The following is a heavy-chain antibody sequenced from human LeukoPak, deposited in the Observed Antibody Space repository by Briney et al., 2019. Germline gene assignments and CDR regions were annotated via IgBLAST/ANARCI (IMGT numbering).Heavy chain of an antibody. CDR1: GFTFSTYA. CDR3: ASDIVIVPGATD. V-gene: IGHV3-7*01. J-gene: IGHJ4*02. CDR2: IKPDGSEK. Sequence: GGSLRLSCAASGFTFSTYAMSWVRQAPGKGLEWVANIKPDGSEKYYVDSVKGRFTISRDNVNSLVYLQMNSLRAEDTAVYYCASDIVIVPGATDWGQGTLVTVSS. D-gene: IGHD2-2*01.